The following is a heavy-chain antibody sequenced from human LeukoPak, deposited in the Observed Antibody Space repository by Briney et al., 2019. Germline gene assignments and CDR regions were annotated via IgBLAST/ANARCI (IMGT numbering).Heavy chain of an antibody. CDR2: IRSKASGGTA. D-gene: IGHD2/OR15-2a*01. J-gene: IGHJ4*02. Sequence: GGPLRLSCTTSGFTFGDQVLSWFRQAPGKGLEWVSFIRSKASGGTAEYAASVKGRFTMSRDDSKSIAYLEMNSLKTEDTAVYYCDNRGYWGQGTLVTVSS. CDR3: DNRGY. V-gene: IGHV3-49*03. CDR1: GFTFGDQV.